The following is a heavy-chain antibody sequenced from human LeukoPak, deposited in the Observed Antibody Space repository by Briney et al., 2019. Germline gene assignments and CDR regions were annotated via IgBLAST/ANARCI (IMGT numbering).Heavy chain of an antibody. D-gene: IGHD6-19*01. Sequence: ASVKVSCKASGYTFTSYYMHWVRQAPGQGLEWMGIINPSGGSTSYAQKFQGRVTMTRDTSTSTVYMELSSLRSEDTAVYYCASQSGGYSNGRNFDYWGQGTLVTVSS. CDR3: ASQSGGYSNGRNFDY. CDR2: INPSGGST. V-gene: IGHV1-46*01. CDR1: GYTFTSYY. J-gene: IGHJ4*02.